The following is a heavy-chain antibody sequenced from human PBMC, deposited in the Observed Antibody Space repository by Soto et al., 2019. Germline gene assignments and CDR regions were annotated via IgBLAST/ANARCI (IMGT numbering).Heavy chain of an antibody. J-gene: IGHJ4*02. CDR3: AKDPSKIEYSSSLGVY. Sequence: GGSLRLSCAASGFTFSSYGMHWVRQAPGKGLEWVAVISYDGSNKYYADSVKGRFTISRDNSKNTLYLQMNSLRAEDTAVYYCAKDPSKIEYSSSLGVYWGQGTLVTVSS. D-gene: IGHD6-6*01. CDR2: ISYDGSNK. CDR1: GFTFSSYG. V-gene: IGHV3-30*18.